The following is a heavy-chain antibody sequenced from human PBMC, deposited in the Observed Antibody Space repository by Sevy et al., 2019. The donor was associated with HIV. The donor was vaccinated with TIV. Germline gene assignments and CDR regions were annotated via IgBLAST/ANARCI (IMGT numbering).Heavy chain of an antibody. D-gene: IGHD1-26*01. Sequence: GGSLRLSCAASGFSVNTNYMSWVRQAPGKGLEWVSVVYSGGGTYYADSVKGRVTISRDNSKNTLYLQMNSLRVEDTAVYYCARDSPGGGVDYWGQGTLVTVSS. CDR2: VYSGGGT. V-gene: IGHV3-53*01. CDR3: ARDSPGGGVDY. CDR1: GFSVNTNY. J-gene: IGHJ4*02.